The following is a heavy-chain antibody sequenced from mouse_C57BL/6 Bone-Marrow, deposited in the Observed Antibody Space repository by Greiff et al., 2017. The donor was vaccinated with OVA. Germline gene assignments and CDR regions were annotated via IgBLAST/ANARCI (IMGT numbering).Heavy chain of an antibody. CDR1: GYSITSGYY. CDR3: ARLGCITTVVDAMDY. D-gene: IGHD1-1*01. Sequence: EVKLEESGPGLVKPSQSLSLTCSVTGYSITSGYYWNWIRQFPGNKLEWMGYISYDGSNNYNPTLKNRISITPDTSKNQFFLKLNSMTTEDTTTYYCARLGCITTVVDAMDYGGQGTSVTVSS. CDR2: ISYDGSN. J-gene: IGHJ4*01. V-gene: IGHV3-6*01.